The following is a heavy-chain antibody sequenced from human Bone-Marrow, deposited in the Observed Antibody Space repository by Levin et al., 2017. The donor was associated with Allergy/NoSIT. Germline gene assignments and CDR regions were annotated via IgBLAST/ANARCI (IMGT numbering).Heavy chain of an antibody. V-gene: IGHV3-30*18. CDR1: GFSFRSYG. CDR3: AKSPTLTGYYEWFDP. D-gene: IGHD3-9*01. CDR2: ISYDGDFT. Sequence: GESLKISCAASGFSFRSYGMHWVRQAPGKGLEWVGLISYDGDFTFYGDSVKGRFTISRDNSNNTLFLQMDSLSAGDTAIYYCAKSPTLTGYYEWFDPWGQGTLVTVSS. J-gene: IGHJ5*02.